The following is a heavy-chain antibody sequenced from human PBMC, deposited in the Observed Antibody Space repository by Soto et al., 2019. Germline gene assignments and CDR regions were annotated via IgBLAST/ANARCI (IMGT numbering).Heavy chain of an antibody. Sequence: EVQLVESGGGLVKPGGSLRLSCAASGYTFSVAWMNWVRQAPGKGLEWVGRILSQTDGGSTAFAAPVKGRFTISRDDSKNTLYLQMNSLKTEDTAVYYCVGSIGEVRYWGQGTLVTVSS. V-gene: IGHV3-15*07. J-gene: IGHJ4*02. D-gene: IGHD3-10*01. CDR3: VGSIGEVRY. CDR2: ILSQTDGGST. CDR1: GYTFSVAW.